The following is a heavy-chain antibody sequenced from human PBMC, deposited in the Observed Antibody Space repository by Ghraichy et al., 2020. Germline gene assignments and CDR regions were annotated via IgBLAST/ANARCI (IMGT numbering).Heavy chain of an antibody. V-gene: IGHV1-69*13. CDR2: IIPIFGTA. D-gene: IGHD4-17*01. CDR3: ARLRPTNTVTTHTYYYYYYMDV. CDR1: GGTFSSYA. Sequence: SVKVSCKASGGTFSSYAISWVRQAPGQGLEWMGGIIPIFGTANYAQKFQGRVTITADESTSTAYMELSSLRSEDTAVYYCARLRPTNTVTTHTYYYYYYMDVWGKGTTVTVSS. J-gene: IGHJ6*03.